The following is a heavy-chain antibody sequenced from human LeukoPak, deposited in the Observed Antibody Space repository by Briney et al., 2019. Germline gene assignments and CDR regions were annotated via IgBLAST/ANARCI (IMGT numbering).Heavy chain of an antibody. V-gene: IGHV3-33*06. CDR1: GFTFSSYG. Sequence: GRSLRLSCAASGFTFSSYGMHWVRQAPGKGLEWVAVIWYDGSNKYYADSVKGRFTISRDNSKNTLYLQMNSLRAEDTAVYYCAKFGSSTSWSSHAFDIWGQGTMVTVSS. CDR3: AKFGSSTSWSSHAFDI. J-gene: IGHJ3*02. D-gene: IGHD2-2*01. CDR2: IWYDGSNK.